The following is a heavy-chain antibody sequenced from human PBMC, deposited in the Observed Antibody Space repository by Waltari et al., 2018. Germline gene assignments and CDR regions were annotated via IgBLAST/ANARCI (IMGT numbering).Heavy chain of an antibody. V-gene: IGHV1-69*02. J-gene: IGHJ4*02. CDR1: GGTFSSYT. CDR3: ARAGYYDFWSGPPPLFDY. Sequence: QVQLVQSGAEVKKPGSSVKVSCKASGGTFSSYTLSWVRQAPGQGLEWMGRIIPILGIANYAQKFQGRVTITADKSTSTAYMELSSLRSEDTAVYYCARAGYYDFWSGPPPLFDYWGQGTLVTVSS. CDR2: IIPILGIA. D-gene: IGHD3-3*01.